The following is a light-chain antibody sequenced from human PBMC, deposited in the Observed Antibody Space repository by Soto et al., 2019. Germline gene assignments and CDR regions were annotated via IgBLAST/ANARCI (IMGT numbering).Light chain of an antibody. CDR1: QSISVW. V-gene: IGKV1-5*03. J-gene: IGKJ1*01. CDR2: KTS. CDR3: QHYNDYSWT. Sequence: IHMTQSPSTLSASVGDRVTITCRASQSISVWLAWYQQKPGKAPNLLIYKTSSLESGVPSRFSGSGSGTEFTRTISSLQPDDFATYYCQHYNDYSWTFGQGTKVEIK.